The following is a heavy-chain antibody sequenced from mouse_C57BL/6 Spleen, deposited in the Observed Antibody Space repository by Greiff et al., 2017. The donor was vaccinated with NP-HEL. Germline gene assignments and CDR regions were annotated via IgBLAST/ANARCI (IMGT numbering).Heavy chain of an antibody. V-gene: IGHV3-8*01. Sequence: EVKLVESGPGLAKPSQTLSLTCSVTGYSITSDYWNWIRKFPGNKLEYMGYISYSCSTYYNPSLKSRISITRDTSKNQYYLQLNSVTTEDTATYYCARSYYDYDGGWYFDVWGTGTTVTVSS. CDR2: ISYSCST. J-gene: IGHJ1*03. CDR1: GYSITSDY. CDR3: ARSYYDYDGGWYFDV. D-gene: IGHD2-4*01.